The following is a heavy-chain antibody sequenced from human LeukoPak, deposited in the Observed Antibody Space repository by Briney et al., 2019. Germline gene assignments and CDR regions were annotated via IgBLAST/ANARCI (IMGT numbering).Heavy chain of an antibody. CDR2: ISSSGTTI. CDR3: VRLINYAGDP. J-gene: IGHJ5*02. Sequence: GGSLRLSCAASGFTFSDYSMNWVRQAPGKGLEWISYISSSGTTINYADSVKGRFSVSRDNAKNSLFLHMNSLRAEDTAVYYCVRLINYAGDPWGQGTEVIVSS. V-gene: IGHV3-48*04. D-gene: IGHD3-16*01. CDR1: GFTFSDYS.